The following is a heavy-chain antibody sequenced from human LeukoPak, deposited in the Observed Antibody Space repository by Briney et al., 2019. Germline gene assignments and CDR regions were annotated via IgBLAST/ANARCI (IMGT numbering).Heavy chain of an antibody. CDR3: ARDWVVEARPGYMDV. CDR2: IYYTGST. Sequence: PSETLSLTCTVSGGSISSSSDYWSWVRQPPGKGLEWIGYIYYTGSTYYNPSLKSRVTISVDTSKNQFSLKLSSVTAADTAVYFCARDWVVEARPGYMDVWGKGTTVTVSS. V-gene: IGHV4-61*01. J-gene: IGHJ6*03. CDR1: GGSISSSSDY. D-gene: IGHD6-6*01.